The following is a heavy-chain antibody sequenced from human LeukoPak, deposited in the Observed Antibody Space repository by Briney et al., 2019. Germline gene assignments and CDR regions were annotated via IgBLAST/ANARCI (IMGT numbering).Heavy chain of an antibody. CDR1: GGSISSSSYY. CDR2: IYYSGST. V-gene: IGHV4-39*01. D-gene: IGHD6-13*01. J-gene: IGHJ4*02. Sequence: ASETLSLTCTVPGGSISSSSYYWGWIRQPPGKGLEWIGSIYYSGSTYYNPSLKSRVTISVDTSKNQFSLKLSSVTAADTAVYYCARLGPAAGTSFDYWGQGTLVTVSS. CDR3: ARLGPAAGTSFDY.